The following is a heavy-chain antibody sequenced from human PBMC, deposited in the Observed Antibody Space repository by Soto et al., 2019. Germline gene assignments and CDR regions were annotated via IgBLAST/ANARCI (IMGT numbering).Heavy chain of an antibody. V-gene: IGHV5-10-1*01. CDR2: IDPRDSQT. Sequence: GEALKISCKGSGYSFAGYWITWVRQKPGKGLEWMGRIDPRDSQTYYSPSFRGHVTISVTKSITTVFLQWSSLRASDTAMYYCARHIYDSDTAPNFQYYFDSWGQGTPVTVSS. J-gene: IGHJ4*02. D-gene: IGHD5-18*01. CDR3: ARHIYDSDTAPNFQYYFDS. CDR1: GYSFAGYW.